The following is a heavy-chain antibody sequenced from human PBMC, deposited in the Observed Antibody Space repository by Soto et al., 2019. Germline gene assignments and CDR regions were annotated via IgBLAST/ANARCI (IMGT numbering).Heavy chain of an antibody. CDR2: ISSSSSYI. D-gene: IGHD2-2*01. CDR1: GFTFSSYS. CDR3: ASVVVPAAMIGYYFAY. Sequence: EVQLVESGGGLAKPGGSLRLSCAASGFTFSSYSMNWVRQAPGKGLEWVSSISSSSSYIYYADSVKGPFTISRDNADNSLYLQMNRLRAEATDVYYCASVVVPAAMIGYYFAYWCQGTLVTVSS. J-gene: IGHJ4*02. V-gene: IGHV3-21*01.